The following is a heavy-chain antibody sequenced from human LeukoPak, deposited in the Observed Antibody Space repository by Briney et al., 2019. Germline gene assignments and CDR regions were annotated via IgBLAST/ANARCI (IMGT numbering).Heavy chain of an antibody. V-gene: IGHV3-33*01. Sequence: PGGSLRPSCAASGFTFSSYGMHWVRQAPGKGLEWVAVIWYDGSNKYYADSVKGRFTISRDNSKNTLYLQMNSLRAEDTAVYYCARDPGDYYDSSGLFDYWGQGTLVTVSS. CDR1: GFTFSSYG. J-gene: IGHJ4*02. D-gene: IGHD3-22*01. CDR3: ARDPGDYYDSSGLFDY. CDR2: IWYDGSNK.